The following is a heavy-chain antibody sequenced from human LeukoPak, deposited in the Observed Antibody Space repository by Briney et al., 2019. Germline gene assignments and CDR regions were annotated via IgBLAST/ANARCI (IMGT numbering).Heavy chain of an antibody. CDR1: GGSISSVSYY. CDR2: IYTSGST. Sequence: SETLSLTCTVSGGSISSVSYYWSWIREPAGKGLEWIGRIYTSGSTDYNPSLKSRVTVSVDTSKNQFSLKLSSVTAADTAVYYCARANYYDTSGYSRGAFDIWGQGTMVTVSS. J-gene: IGHJ3*02. D-gene: IGHD3-22*01. V-gene: IGHV4-61*02. CDR3: ARANYYDTSGYSRGAFDI.